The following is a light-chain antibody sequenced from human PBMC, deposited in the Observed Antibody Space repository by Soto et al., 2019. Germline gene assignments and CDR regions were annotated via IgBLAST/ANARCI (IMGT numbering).Light chain of an antibody. CDR2: AAS. CDR3: QQSYSTPGT. CDR1: QSISTY. Sequence: DIQMTQSPSSLSASVGDRVTITCRAGQSISTYLSWYQQKPGKAPKLLIYAASSLQSGVPSRFSGSGSGTDFTLPISNLQPEDFATYYCQQSYSTPGTFGQGTKVEIK. V-gene: IGKV1-39*01. J-gene: IGKJ1*01.